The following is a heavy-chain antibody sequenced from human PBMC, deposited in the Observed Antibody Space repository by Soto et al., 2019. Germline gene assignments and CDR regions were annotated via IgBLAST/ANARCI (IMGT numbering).Heavy chain of an antibody. J-gene: IGHJ6*02. CDR2: IWYDGSNK. V-gene: IGHV3-33*01. CDR3: ARDFGLGYCSGGSCRWGYYYYYGMDV. Sequence: PGGSLRLSCAASGFTFSSYGMHWFRQAPGKGLEWVAVIWYDGSNKYYADSVKGRFTISRDNSKNTLYLQMNSLRAEDTAVYYCARDFGLGYCSGGSCRWGYYYYYGMDVWGQGTTVTVSS. D-gene: IGHD2-15*01. CDR1: GFTFSSYG.